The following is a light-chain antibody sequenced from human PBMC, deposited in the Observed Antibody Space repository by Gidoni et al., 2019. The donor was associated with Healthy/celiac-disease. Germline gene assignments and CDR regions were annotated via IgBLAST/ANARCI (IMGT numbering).Light chain of an antibody. Sequence: SSELTQDPAVSVALGPTFRITCQGDSLRSYYASWYQQKPGQAPVLVIYGKNNRPSGIPDRFSGSSSGNTASLTITGAQAEDEADYYCNSRDSSGNHVVFGGGTKLTVL. CDR3: NSRDSSGNHVV. J-gene: IGLJ2*01. CDR1: SLRSYY. CDR2: GKN. V-gene: IGLV3-19*01.